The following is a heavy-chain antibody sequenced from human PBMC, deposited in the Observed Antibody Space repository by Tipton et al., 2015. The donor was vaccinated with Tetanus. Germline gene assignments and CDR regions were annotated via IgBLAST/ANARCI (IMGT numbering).Heavy chain of an antibody. CDR2: IYQTGTT. V-gene: IGHV4-30-4*01. CDR3: ARAAGFLGLTHDF. D-gene: IGHD2/OR15-2a*01. CDR1: GASFSSGAYY. Sequence: GASFSSGAYYWSWIRKPPGKDLEWIGYIYQTGTTYYNPSLKGRVTISMDRSNTKFSLRLDSLTAADTSVYYCARAAGFLGLTHDFWGRGTLVSVSS. J-gene: IGHJ4*02.